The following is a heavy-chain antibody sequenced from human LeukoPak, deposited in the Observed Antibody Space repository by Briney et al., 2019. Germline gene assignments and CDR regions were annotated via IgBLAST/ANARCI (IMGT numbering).Heavy chain of an antibody. Sequence: GAPVKVSCKASGYTFTSYGISWVRQAPGQGLEWMGWISAYNGNTNYARKLQGRVTMTTDTSTSTAYMELRSLRSDDTAVYYCARGKGGDIVVVPAAIPNWFDPWGQGTLVTVSS. J-gene: IGHJ5*02. V-gene: IGHV1-18*01. D-gene: IGHD2-2*01. CDR3: ARGKGGDIVVVPAAIPNWFDP. CDR2: ISAYNGNT. CDR1: GYTFTSYG.